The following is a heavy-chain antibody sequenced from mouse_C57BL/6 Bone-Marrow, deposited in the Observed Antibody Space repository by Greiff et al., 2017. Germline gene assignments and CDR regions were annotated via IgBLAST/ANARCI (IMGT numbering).Heavy chain of an antibody. D-gene: IGHD3-3*01. CDR3: TRGRGLDY. J-gene: IGHJ2*01. V-gene: IGHV6-6*01. CDR2: IRNKANNHAT. CDR1: GFTFSDAW. Sequence: EVQGVESGGGLVQPGGSMKLSCAASGFTFSDAWLDWVRQSPEKGLEWVAEIRNKANNHATYYAESVKGRFTISRDDSKSSVYLQRNSLRAEDTGIYYCTRGRGLDYWGQGTTLTVSA.